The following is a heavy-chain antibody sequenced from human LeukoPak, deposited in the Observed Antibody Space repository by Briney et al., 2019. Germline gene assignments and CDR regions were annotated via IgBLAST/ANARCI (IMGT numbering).Heavy chain of an antibody. CDR1: GYTFTSYD. V-gene: IGHV1-8*01. D-gene: IGHD3-10*01. CDR2: MNPNSGNT. CDR3: ARSALIRGVFTNDY. Sequence: ASVKVSCKASGYTFTSYDINWVRQATGQGLEWVGWMNPNSGNTGYAQKFQGRVTMTRNTSISTAYMELSSLRSEDTAVYYCARSALIRGVFTNDYWGQGTLVTVSS. J-gene: IGHJ4*02.